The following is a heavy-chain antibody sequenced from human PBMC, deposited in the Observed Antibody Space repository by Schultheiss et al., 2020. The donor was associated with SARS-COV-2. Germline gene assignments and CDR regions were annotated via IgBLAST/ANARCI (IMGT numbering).Heavy chain of an antibody. V-gene: IGHV3-64*04. CDR2: ITYDGGRT. J-gene: IGHJ6*02. CDR1: GFIFSDFA. D-gene: IGHD1-26*01. CDR3: AKDIAFQWARNYGMDV. Sequence: GGSLRLSCAASGFIFSDFAMHWVRQAPGKTLEYVSAITYDGGRTYYADSVKGRFTFSRDSSKKTLYLQMDSLTVEDTAVYYCAKDIAFQWARNYGMDVWGHGTTVTVSS.